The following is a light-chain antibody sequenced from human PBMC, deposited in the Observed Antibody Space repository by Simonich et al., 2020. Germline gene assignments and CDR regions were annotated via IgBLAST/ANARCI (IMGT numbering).Light chain of an antibody. CDR2: KAS. J-gene: IGKJ1*01. Sequence: DIQMTQSPSTLSASVVDRVTITCRARQSISSWLAWYKQKPGKAPKLLIYKASSLESGVPSRFSGSGSGTEFTLTISSLQPDDFATYYCQQYNSYSGTFGQGTKVEIK. V-gene: IGKV1-5*03. CDR3: QQYNSYSGT. CDR1: QSISSW.